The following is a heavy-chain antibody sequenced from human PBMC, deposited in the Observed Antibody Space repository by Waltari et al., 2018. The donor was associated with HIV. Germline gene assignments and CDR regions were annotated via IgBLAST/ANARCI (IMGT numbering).Heavy chain of an antibody. CDR3: VGGAPFAY. J-gene: IGHJ4*02. D-gene: IGHD4-17*01. Sequence: EVQLVESGGGLIQPGGSLRLSCAASGFSFSSSWMHWVRQTPGKGPVWVARINSDASDARYADSEKGRFTISRDNAKNMLYLQMNSLRAEDTAIYYCVGGAPFAYWGQGTLVTVSS. V-gene: IGHV3-74*01. CDR1: GFSFSSSW. CDR2: INSDASDA.